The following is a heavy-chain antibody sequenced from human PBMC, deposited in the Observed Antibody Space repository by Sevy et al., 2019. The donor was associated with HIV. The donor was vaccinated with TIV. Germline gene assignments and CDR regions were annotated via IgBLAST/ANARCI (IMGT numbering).Heavy chain of an antibody. CDR3: HAPSQGS. Sequence: GGSLRLSCAASGFSFSSYWMHWVRQAPGKGLVWVAYVRNDRTATTNADSVQGRFTISRDNAKNTLYLQLNSLRVEDTATHYRHAPSQGSWGQGTLVTVSS. CDR1: GFSFSSYW. CDR2: VRNDRTAT. J-gene: IGHJ4*02. V-gene: IGHV3-74*01.